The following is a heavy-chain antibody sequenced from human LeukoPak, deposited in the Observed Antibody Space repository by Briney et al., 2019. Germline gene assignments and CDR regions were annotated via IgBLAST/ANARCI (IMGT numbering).Heavy chain of an antibody. CDR2: IKHDGSED. V-gene: IGHV3-7*01. Sequence: PGGSLRLSCEASGFTFSNYWMSWVRQAPGKGLEWVANIKHDGSEDHYVDSVRGRFTISRNNAKNPLFLQMNSLRAEDTAVYYCGRGGMGEYTGYDDFWGQGTLVTVSS. J-gene: IGHJ4*02. CDR3: GRGGMGEYTGYDDF. D-gene: IGHD5-12*01. CDR1: GFTFSNYW.